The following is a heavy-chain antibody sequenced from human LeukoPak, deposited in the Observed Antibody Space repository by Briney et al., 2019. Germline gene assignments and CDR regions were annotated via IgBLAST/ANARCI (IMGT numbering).Heavy chain of an antibody. D-gene: IGHD6-13*01. CDR3: ARLRAVTRSSSWLQVRRRFDY. CDR2: INHSGST. J-gene: IGHJ4*02. CDR1: GGSFSGYY. V-gene: IGHV4-34*01. Sequence: PSETLSLTCAVYGGSFSGYYWSWIRQPPGKGLEWIGEINHSGSTNYNPSLKSRVTISVDTSKNQFSLKLSSVTAAGTAVYYCARLRAVTRSSSWLQVRRRFDYWGQGTLVTVSS.